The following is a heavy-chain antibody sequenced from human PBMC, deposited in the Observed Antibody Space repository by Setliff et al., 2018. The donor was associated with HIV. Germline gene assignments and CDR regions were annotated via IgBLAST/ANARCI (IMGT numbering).Heavy chain of an antibody. CDR2: IYYSGST. V-gene: IGHV4-39*01. J-gene: IGHJ4*02. D-gene: IGHD6-19*01. CDR1: GGSINSNSCY. Sequence: SETLSLTCTVSGGSINSNSCYWAWIRQPPGRGLEWIGSIYYSGSTYYNPSLKSRVTISADTSKIQFSLKLSSVTAADTAVYYCVRLTGISSGWYGGGYYFDYWGRGTLVTVSS. CDR3: VRLTGISSGWYGGGYYFDY.